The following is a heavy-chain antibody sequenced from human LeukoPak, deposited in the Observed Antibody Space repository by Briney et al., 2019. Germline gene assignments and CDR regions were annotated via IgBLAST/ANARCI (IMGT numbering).Heavy chain of an antibody. CDR3: SRRSHYGSGYGMDV. CDR1: GGSISSYY. Sequence: SETLSLTCTVSGGSISSYYWTWIRQPPGKGLEWIGYIYYTGSTNYNSSLKSRVTISLDTSKNQFSLKLSSVTAADTAVYYCSRRSHYGSGYGMDVWGQGTTVTVSS. CDR2: IYYTGST. V-gene: IGHV4-59*08. J-gene: IGHJ6*02. D-gene: IGHD3-10*01.